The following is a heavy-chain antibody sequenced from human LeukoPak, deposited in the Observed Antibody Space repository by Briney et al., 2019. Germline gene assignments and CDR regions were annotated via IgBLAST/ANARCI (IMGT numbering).Heavy chain of an antibody. V-gene: IGHV3-21*01. CDR1: GFTFSSYS. CDR2: ISSSSSYI. D-gene: IGHD6-19*01. CDR3: ARDLSSGWSPNDY. J-gene: IGHJ4*02. Sequence: GGSLRLSCAASGFTFSSYSMNWVRQAPGKGLEWVSSISSSSSYIYYADSVKGRFTISRDNAKNSLYLQMSSLRAEDTAVYYCARDLSSGWSPNDYWGQGTLVTVSS.